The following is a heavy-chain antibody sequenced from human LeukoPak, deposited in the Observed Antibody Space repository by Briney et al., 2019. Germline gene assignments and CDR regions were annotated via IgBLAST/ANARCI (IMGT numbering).Heavy chain of an antibody. Sequence: GGSLRLSCAASGFTFSMYSMTWVRQAPGKGLEWVSYISSSSSTIYYADSVKGRFTISRDNAKNSLFLQMNSLRDEDTAVYFSARGGSFDYWGQGTLVTVSS. CDR1: GFTFSMYS. D-gene: IGHD1-26*01. CDR2: ISSSSSTI. CDR3: ARGGSFDY. V-gene: IGHV3-48*02. J-gene: IGHJ4*02.